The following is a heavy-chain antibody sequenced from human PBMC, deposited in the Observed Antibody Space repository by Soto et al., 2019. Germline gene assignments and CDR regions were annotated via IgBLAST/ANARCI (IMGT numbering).Heavy chain of an antibody. CDR2: IDPSDSYT. CDR3: ARHGVAAAGALDY. J-gene: IGHJ4*02. D-gene: IGHD6-13*01. Sequence: GESLKISCKGSGYSFTSYWISWVRQMPGKGLEWVGRIDPSDSYTNYSPSFQGHVTISADKSISTAYLQWSSLKASDTAMYYCARHGVAAAGALDYWGQGTLVTVSS. CDR1: GYSFTSYW. V-gene: IGHV5-10-1*01.